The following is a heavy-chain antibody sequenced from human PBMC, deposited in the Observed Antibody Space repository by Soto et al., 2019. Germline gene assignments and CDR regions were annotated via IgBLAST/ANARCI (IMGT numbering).Heavy chain of an antibody. D-gene: IGHD6-13*01. CDR3: AKDKDPPDSSSWRPFDY. CDR1: GFTFSSYG. Sequence: GGSLRLSCAASGFTFSSYGMHWVRQAPGKGLEWVAVISYDGSNKYYADSVKGRFTISRDNSKNTLYLQMNSLRAEDTAVYYCAKDKDPPDSSSWRPFDYWGQGTLVTVSS. CDR2: ISYDGSNK. J-gene: IGHJ4*02. V-gene: IGHV3-30*18.